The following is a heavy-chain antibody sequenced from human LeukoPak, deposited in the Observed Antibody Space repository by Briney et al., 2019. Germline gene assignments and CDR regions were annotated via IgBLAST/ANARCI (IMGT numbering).Heavy chain of an antibody. J-gene: IGHJ4*02. CDR2: IYYSGST. CDR1: GGSISSSSYY. Sequence: SETLSLTCTVSGGSISSSSYYWGWIRQPPGKGLEWIGSIYYSGSTYYNPSLKSRVTISVDTSKNQFSLKLSSVTAADTAVYYCARLSGWSRLDYWGQGTLVTVSS. D-gene: IGHD6-19*01. CDR3: ARLSGWSRLDY. V-gene: IGHV4-39*01.